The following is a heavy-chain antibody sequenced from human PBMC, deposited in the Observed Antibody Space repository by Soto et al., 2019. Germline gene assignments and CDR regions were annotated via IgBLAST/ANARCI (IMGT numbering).Heavy chain of an antibody. CDR1: GFTFSSYA. J-gene: IGHJ6*02. CDR2: ISYDGSNK. V-gene: IGHV3-30-3*01. CDR3: ARDGEEYSSSWYPGYYYYYGMDV. Sequence: GGSLRLSCAASGFTFSSYAMHWVRQAPGKGLEWVAVISYDGSNKYYADSVKGRFTISRDNSKNTLYLQMNSLRAEDTAVYYCARDGEEYSSSWYPGYYYYYGMDVWGQGTTVTVSS. D-gene: IGHD6-13*01.